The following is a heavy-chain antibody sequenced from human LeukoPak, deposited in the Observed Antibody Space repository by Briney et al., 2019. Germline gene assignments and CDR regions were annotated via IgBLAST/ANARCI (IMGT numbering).Heavy chain of an antibody. CDR2: ISYDGSNK. CDR3: ARDRCSSTSCRSHASDI. V-gene: IGHV3-30*01. J-gene: IGHJ3*02. D-gene: IGHD2-2*01. CDR1: GFTFSSYA. Sequence: GRSLRLSCAASGFTFSSYAMHWVRQAPGKGLEWVAVISYDGSNKYYADSVKGRFTISRDNSKNTLYLQMNSLRAEDTAVYYCARDRCSSTSCRSHASDIWGQGTMVTVSS.